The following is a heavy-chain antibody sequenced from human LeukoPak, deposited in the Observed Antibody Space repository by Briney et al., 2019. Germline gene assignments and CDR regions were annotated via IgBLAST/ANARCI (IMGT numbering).Heavy chain of an antibody. J-gene: IGHJ3*02. V-gene: IGHV4-38-2*01. CDR1: GYSISSGYY. D-gene: IGHD6-13*01. CDR3: ARQGRSSSSEPFDI. CDR2: IYHSGST. Sequence: SETLSLTCAASGYSISSGYYWGWIRQPPGKGLEWIGRIYHSGSTYYNPSLKSRVTISVDTSKNQFSLKLSSVTAADTAVYYCARQGRSSSSEPFDIWGQGTMVTVSS.